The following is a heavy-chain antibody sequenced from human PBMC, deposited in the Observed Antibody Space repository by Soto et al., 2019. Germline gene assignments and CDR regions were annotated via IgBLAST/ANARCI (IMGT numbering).Heavy chain of an antibody. CDR2: VTGRGGTT. Sequence: EVQLLESGGGLVQPGGSVRLSCVASGFSFDSFAMNWVRQAQGKGLEWVSAVTGRGGTTYYRDSVKGRFTVSRDNSKNTLYLEMNSLRVEDTAVYYCARDNGPAFDIWGLGTMVTVSS. V-gene: IGHV3-23*01. D-gene: IGHD2-8*01. J-gene: IGHJ3*02. CDR3: ARDNGPAFDI. CDR1: GFSFDSFA.